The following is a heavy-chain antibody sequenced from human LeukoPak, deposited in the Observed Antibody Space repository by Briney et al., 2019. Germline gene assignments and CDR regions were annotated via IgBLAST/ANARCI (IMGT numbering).Heavy chain of an antibody. CDR1: GFTASTNY. CDR2: IYSGVST. V-gene: IGHV3-53*01. Sequence: GGSLTLSCPPAGFTASTNYMSWVRQPQGRGLGRVSVIYSGVSTSYPDSVKARSTFSRENSTNTLSPRRNSLRAETTPLYSCAKGGRGGWAGTGIDYCGQRTLVTVSS. J-gene: IGHJ4*02. D-gene: IGHD6-19*01. CDR3: AKGGRGGWAGTGIDY.